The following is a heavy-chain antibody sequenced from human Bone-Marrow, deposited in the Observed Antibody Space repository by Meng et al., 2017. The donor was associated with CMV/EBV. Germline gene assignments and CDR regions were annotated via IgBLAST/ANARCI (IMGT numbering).Heavy chain of an antibody. CDR3: ASGSFGAPSGWFDP. Sequence: QVQLQESGPGLVKPTGTLSLTCAVSGGSIRSSNWWSWVRQPPGKGLEWIGEIYHSGSTNYNPSLKSRVTISVDKSKNQFSLKLSSVTAADTAVHYCASGSFGAPSGWFDPWGQGTLVTVSS. J-gene: IGHJ5*02. D-gene: IGHD3-3*01. CDR2: IYHSGST. V-gene: IGHV4-4*02. CDR1: GGSIRSSNW.